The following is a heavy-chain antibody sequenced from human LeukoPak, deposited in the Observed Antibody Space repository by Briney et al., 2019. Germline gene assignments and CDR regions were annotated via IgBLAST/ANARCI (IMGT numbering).Heavy chain of an antibody. V-gene: IGHV4-39*07. J-gene: IGHJ4*02. CDR1: GGSISSSSYY. CDR3: ARDSLGWYLDY. D-gene: IGHD3/OR15-3a*01. CDR2: IYYSGST. Sequence: SETLSLTCTVSGGSISSSSYYWGWIRQPPGKGLEWIGSIYYSGSTYYNPSLKSRVTISVDTSKNQFSLKLSSVTAADTAVYYCARDSLGWYLDYWGQGTLVTVSS.